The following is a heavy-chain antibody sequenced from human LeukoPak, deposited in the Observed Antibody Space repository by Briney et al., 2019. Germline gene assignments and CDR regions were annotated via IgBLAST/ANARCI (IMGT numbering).Heavy chain of an antibody. J-gene: IGHJ6*02. V-gene: IGHV1-8*01. CDR3: ARGQGRRFLEWLSYYGMDV. CDR2: MNPNSGNT. D-gene: IGHD3-3*01. CDR1: GYTFTSYD. Sequence: ASVKVSCKASGYTFTSYDINWLRQATGQGLEWMGWMNPNSGNTGYAQKFQGRVTMTRNTSISTAYMELSSLRSEDTAVYYCARGQGRRFLEWLSYYGMDVWGQGTTVTVSS.